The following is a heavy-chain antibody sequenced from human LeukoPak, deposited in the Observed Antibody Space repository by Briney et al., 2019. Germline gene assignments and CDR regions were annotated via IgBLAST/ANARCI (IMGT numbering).Heavy chain of an antibody. CDR2: IRSKAYGGTT. V-gene: IGHV3-49*04. CDR1: GFSFGDYA. Sequence: PGGSLRLSCTAPGFSFGDYAMSWVRQAPGKGLEWVGFIRSKAYGGTTVYAASVKVRFTISRDDSKSIAYLQMNSLKTEDTAVYYCTRDIISHDYYYMDVWGKGTTVTVSS. CDR3: TRDIISHDYYYMDV. J-gene: IGHJ6*03.